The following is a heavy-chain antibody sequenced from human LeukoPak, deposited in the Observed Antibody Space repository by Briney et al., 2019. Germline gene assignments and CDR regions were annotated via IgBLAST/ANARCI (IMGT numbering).Heavy chain of an antibody. CDR2: INHSGST. Sequence: SETLSLTCAVFGGSFSGYYWSCIRQTPGKGLEWIGEINHSGSTHYNPSLKSRVTISADTSKNQFSQKLTSVTAADAAVYYCASGTRYNPFDYWGQGTRVTVSS. J-gene: IGHJ4*02. CDR3: ASGTRYNPFDY. D-gene: IGHD3-16*02. V-gene: IGHV4-34*01. CDR1: GGSFSGYY.